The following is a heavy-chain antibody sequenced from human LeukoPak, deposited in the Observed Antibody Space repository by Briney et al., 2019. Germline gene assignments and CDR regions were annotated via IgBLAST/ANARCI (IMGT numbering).Heavy chain of an antibody. CDR1: GGSFSAYY. J-gene: IGHJ4*02. V-gene: IGHV4-34*01. D-gene: IGHD2-15*01. CDR3: ARLWSTHCSGGTCPHQPNY. Sequence: SETLSLTCAVYGGSFSAYYWNWIRQTPGKGLEWIGEINQSGRTKYNPSLKSRVTISGDTSKHQFSLKLSSVTAADTAVYYCARLWSTHCSGGTCPHQPNYWGQGTLVTVSS. CDR2: INQSGRT.